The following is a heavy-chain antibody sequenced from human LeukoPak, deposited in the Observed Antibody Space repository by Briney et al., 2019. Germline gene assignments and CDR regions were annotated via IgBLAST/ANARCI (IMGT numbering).Heavy chain of an antibody. CDR1: GGSISTYS. Sequence: SETLSLTCTVPGGSISTYSWSWIRQPPGKGLEWIGYIYYSGNTNYNPSLKSRVTISVDTSKNQFSLKLSSVTAADTAVYYCARVRLVGYDILTGYYSFDYWGQGTLVTVSS. D-gene: IGHD3-9*01. CDR3: ARVRLVGYDILTGYYSFDY. J-gene: IGHJ4*02. CDR2: IYYSGNT. V-gene: IGHV4-59*01.